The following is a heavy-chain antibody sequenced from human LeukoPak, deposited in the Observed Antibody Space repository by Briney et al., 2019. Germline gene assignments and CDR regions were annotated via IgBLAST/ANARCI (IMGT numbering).Heavy chain of an antibody. CDR2: ISGSGGST. J-gene: IGHJ5*02. CDR1: GFTFSSYA. D-gene: IGHD2-2*03. Sequence: GGSLRLSCAASGFTFSSYAMSWVRQAPGKGLEWVSAISGSGGSTYYADSVKGRFTISRDNSKNTLYLQMNSLRAEDTAVYYCAARGVGYCSSTSCGLDPWGQGTLVTVSS. V-gene: IGHV3-23*01. CDR3: AARGVGYCSSTSCGLDP.